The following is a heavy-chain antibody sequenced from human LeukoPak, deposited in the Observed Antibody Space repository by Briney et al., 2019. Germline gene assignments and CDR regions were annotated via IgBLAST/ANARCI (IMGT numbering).Heavy chain of an antibody. CDR1: GYTFTGYY. V-gene: IGHV1-18*04. J-gene: IGHJ5*02. CDR3: ARDNSVGDIAWWFDP. D-gene: IGHD3-16*02. CDR2: ISAYNGNT. Sequence: SAKASCKPSGYTFTGYYMHWVRQAPEQGLEWRGWISAYNGNTNYAQKLQGRVTMTTDASTSTAYMELRSLRSDDTAVYYCARDNSVGDIAWWFDPWGQGTLVTVSS.